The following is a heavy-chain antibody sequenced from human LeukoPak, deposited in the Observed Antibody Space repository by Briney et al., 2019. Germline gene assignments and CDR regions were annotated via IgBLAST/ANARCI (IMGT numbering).Heavy chain of an antibody. J-gene: IGHJ4*02. D-gene: IGHD5-18*01. CDR2: IIPIFGTA. CDR3: ASFDRGYSYGSSYYFDY. CDR1: GGTFSSYA. Sequence: SVKVSCKASGGTFSSYAISWVRQAPGQGLEWMGGIIPIFGTANYAQKFQGRVTITTDESTSTAYMELSSLRSEDTAVYYCASFDRGYSYGSSYYFDYWGQGTLVTVSS. V-gene: IGHV1-69*05.